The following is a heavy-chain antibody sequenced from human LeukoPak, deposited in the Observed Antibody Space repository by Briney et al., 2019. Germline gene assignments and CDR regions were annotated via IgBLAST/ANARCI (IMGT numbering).Heavy chain of an antibody. CDR2: INHSGST. V-gene: IGHV4-34*01. D-gene: IGHD2-15*01. CDR3: ARGRSRGYCSGGSCYRNWFDP. Sequence: SETLSLTCAVYGGSFSGYYWSWIRQPPGKGLEWIGEINHSGSTNYNPFLKSRVTISVDTSKNQFSLKLSSVTAADTAVYYCARGRSRGYCSGGSCYRNWFDPWGQGTLVTVSS. J-gene: IGHJ5*02. CDR1: GGSFSGYY.